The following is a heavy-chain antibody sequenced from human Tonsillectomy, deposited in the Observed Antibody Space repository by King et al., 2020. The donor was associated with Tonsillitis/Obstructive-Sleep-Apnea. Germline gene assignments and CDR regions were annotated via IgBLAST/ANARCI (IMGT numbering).Heavy chain of an antibody. CDR3: AREGCTSATCLSGWFYF. CDR2: LNCRDGST. V-gene: IGHV1-46*01. CDR1: GYTFTTSY. Sequence: VQLVESGAEMKKPGASVKVSCKASGYTFTTSYMHWVRQAPGQGLEWMGVLNCRDGSTKYAQKFQGRISLTRDTSTKTVYMELNSLKSEDRAVYFCAREGCTSATCLSGWFYFWGQGTLVTVSS. D-gene: IGHD2/OR15-2a*01. J-gene: IGHJ5*01.